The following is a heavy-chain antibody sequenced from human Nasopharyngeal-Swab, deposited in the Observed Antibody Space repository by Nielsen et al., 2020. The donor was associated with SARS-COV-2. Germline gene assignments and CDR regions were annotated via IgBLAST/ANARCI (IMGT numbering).Heavy chain of an antibody. CDR2: ISGSDHTT. V-gene: IGHV3-23*01. D-gene: IGHD3-16*02. J-gene: IGHJ4*02. Sequence: GESLKISCAASGFTFRSYAISWVRQAPGKGLEWVSVISGSDHTTYYADSVKGRFTISRDNSKNTVNLQMNSLRVEDTAIYYCAKVWGPTFGGVIVWPYYFDYWGQGTLVTVSS. CDR1: GFTFRSYA. CDR3: AKVWGPTFGGVIVWPYYFDY.